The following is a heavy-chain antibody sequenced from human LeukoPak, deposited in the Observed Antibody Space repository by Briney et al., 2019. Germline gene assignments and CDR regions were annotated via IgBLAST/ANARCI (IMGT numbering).Heavy chain of an antibody. CDR1: GYTFTSYY. CDR3: ARAGPTVVVVAAPDY. D-gene: IGHD2-15*01. V-gene: IGHV1-46*01. Sequence: ASVKVSCKASGYTFTSYYMHWVRQAPGQGLEWMGIINPSGGSTSYAQKFQGRVTMTRGTSTSTVYMELSSLRSEDTAVYYCARAGPTVVVVAAPDYWGQGTLVAVSS. CDR2: INPSGGST. J-gene: IGHJ4*02.